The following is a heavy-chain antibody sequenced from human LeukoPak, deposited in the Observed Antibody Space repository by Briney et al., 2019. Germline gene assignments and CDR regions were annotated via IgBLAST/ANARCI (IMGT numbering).Heavy chain of an antibody. CDR3: ANDGLVPPPHSRSSARPYYFDY. V-gene: IGHV3-23*01. D-gene: IGHD6-13*01. CDR2: ISGSVGST. Sequence: GGSRRFSCAASGFTFSSYGMSWVRKAPGKCLEWVSAISGSVGSTYYADSVKGRFTISRDNSKNTLYLQVNSLRAEETAIYYCANDGLVPPPHSRSSARPYYFDYWGQGTLVTVSS. CDR1: GFTFSSYG. J-gene: IGHJ4*02.